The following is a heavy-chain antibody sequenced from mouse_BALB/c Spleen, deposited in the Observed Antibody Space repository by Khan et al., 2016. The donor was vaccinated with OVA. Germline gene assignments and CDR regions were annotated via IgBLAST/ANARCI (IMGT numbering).Heavy chain of an antibody. J-gene: IGHJ1*01. V-gene: IGHV2-3*01. CDR2: IWGDGST. D-gene: IGHD2-10*01. CDR3: AKGGTYFGGYFDV. Sequence: QMQLEESGPGLVAPSQSLSITCTVSGFSFTNYGVSWVRQPPGKGLEWLGIIWGDGSTNYHSALIPRLSISKDDSRSQVFLKLNSLQTDDTATYYCAKGGTYFGGYFDVWGAGTTVTVSS. CDR1: GFSFTNYG.